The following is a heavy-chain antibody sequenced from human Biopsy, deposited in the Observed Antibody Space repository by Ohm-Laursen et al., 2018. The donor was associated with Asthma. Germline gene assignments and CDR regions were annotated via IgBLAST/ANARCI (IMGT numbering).Heavy chain of an antibody. J-gene: IGHJ3*01. CDR1: GFTFSSYA. D-gene: IGHD3-22*01. CDR3: TRREYSDSRISPLDL. V-gene: IGHV3-48*04. Sequence: SLRLSCAASGFTFSSYAMSWVRQAPGKGLEWVSAISWNSATIGYADSVEGRFTISRDNAKNSLYLQMNSLRAEDTAVYYCTRREYSDSRISPLDLWGHGTMVTVSS. CDR2: ISWNSATI.